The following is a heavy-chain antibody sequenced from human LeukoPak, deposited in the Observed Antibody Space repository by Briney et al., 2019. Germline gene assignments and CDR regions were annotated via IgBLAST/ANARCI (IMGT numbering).Heavy chain of an antibody. J-gene: IGHJ4*02. V-gene: IGHV1-2*02. CDR1: GYTFTGYY. D-gene: IGHD5-12*01. CDR3: ATGRGYSGYDKGPFDY. Sequence: GASVKVSCKASGYTFTGYYMHWVRQAPGQGLEWMGWINPNSGGTNYAQKFQGRVTMTRDTSISTAYMELSRLRSDDTAVYYCATGRGYSGYDKGPFDYWGQGTLVTVSS. CDR2: INPNSGGT.